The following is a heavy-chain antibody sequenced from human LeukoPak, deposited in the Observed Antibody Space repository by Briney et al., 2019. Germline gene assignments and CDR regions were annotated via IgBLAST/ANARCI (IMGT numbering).Heavy chain of an antibody. CDR3: ARDNGNKYYFDY. Sequence: GGSLRLSCAASGFTFSSYGMHWVRQAPGKELEWISYISSNSKYTKYADSVKGRFTISRDNAKKSLYPQMNSLRAEDTAVYYCARDNGNKYYFDYWGQGTLVTVSS. J-gene: IGHJ4*02. D-gene: IGHD2-8*01. CDR2: ISSNSKYT. CDR1: GFTFSSYG. V-gene: IGHV3-21*05.